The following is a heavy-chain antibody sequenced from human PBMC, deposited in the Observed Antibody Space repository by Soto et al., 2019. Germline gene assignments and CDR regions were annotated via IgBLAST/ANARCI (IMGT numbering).Heavy chain of an antibody. CDR1: GFTFSSYG. J-gene: IGHJ4*02. V-gene: IGHV3-33*01. CDR3: ARDGYYYDSSGYYYFDY. D-gene: IGHD3-22*01. CDR2: IWYDGSNK. Sequence: GSLRLSCAASGFTFSSYGMHWVRQAPGKGLEWVAVIWYDGSNKYYADSVKGRFTISRDNSKNTLYLQMNSLRAEDTAVYYCARDGYYYDSSGYYYFDYWGQGTLVTVSS.